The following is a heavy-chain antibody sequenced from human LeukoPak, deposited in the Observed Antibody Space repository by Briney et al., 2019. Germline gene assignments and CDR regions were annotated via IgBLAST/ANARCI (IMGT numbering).Heavy chain of an antibody. Sequence: GGSLRLSCAASGFTFSSYAMSWVRQAPGKGLEWVSAISGSGGSTYYADSVKGRFTISRDNSKNTLYLQMSSLRAEDTAVYYCVKVRTGNYYDSTPLDYWGLGTLVTVSS. V-gene: IGHV3-23*01. CDR2: ISGSGGST. J-gene: IGHJ4*02. CDR3: VKVRTGNYYDSTPLDY. CDR1: GFTFSSYA. D-gene: IGHD3-22*01.